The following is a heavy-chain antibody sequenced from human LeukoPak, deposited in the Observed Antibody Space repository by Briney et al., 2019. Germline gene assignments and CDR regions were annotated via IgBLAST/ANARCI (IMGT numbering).Heavy chain of an antibody. CDR2: ISSSSYI. J-gene: IGHJ4*02. V-gene: IGHV3-21*01. CDR3: ARDYSGSY. CDR1: GFTFSSYA. D-gene: IGHD1-26*01. Sequence: MPGGSLRLSCAASGFTFSSYAMSWVRQAPGKGLEWVSSISSSSYIYYADSVKGRFTISRDNAKNSLYLQMNSLRAEDTAVYYCARDYSGSYWGQGTLVTVSS.